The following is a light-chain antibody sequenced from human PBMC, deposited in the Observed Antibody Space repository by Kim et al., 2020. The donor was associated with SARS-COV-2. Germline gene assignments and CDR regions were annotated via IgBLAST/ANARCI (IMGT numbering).Light chain of an antibody. V-gene: IGKV3-11*01. CDR3: HHRSLWTPT. J-gene: IGKJ4*01. CDR1: QSVDTS. Sequence: SPGEKDPLSCRASQSVDTSLAWYQLKPGQAPRLIIFDVSRSVTGTPARFSGTWSGTDFTLTISSLEPEDVALYFCHHRSLWTPTFGGGTKVDIK. CDR2: DVS.